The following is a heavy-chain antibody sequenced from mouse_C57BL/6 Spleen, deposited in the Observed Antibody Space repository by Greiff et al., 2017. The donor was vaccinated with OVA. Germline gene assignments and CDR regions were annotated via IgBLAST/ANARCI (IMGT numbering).Heavy chain of an antibody. V-gene: IGHV1-64*01. CDR3: ASYYYGSSPWYFDV. J-gene: IGHJ1*03. CDR2: IHPTSGST. Sequence: QVQLQQPGAELVKPGASVKLSCKASGYTFTSYWMHWVKQRPGQGLEWIGMIHPTSGSTNYNEKFKSKATLTVDKSSSTAYMQLSSLTSEDSAVXYCASYYYGSSPWYFDVWGTGTTVTVSS. D-gene: IGHD1-1*01. CDR1: GYTFTSYW.